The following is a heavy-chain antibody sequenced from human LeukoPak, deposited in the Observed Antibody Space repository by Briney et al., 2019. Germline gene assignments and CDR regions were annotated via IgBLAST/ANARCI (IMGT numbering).Heavy chain of an antibody. D-gene: IGHD3-3*01. V-gene: IGHV3-23*01. J-gene: IGHJ4*02. CDR1: GFTFSNYA. CDR3: NTTFGVVKRFDY. CDR2: ISGSGGST. Sequence: GGSLRLSCAASGFTFSNYAMNWVRQAPGKGLEWVSGISGSGGSTYYADSVKGRFTISRDNAKNSLYLQMNSLRAEDTAVYYCNTTFGVVKRFDYWGLGTLVTVSS.